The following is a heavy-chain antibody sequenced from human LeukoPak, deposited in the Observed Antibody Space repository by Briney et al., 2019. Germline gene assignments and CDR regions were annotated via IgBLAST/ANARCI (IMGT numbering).Heavy chain of an antibody. CDR1: GGSISSSNW. J-gene: IGHJ6*04. V-gene: IGHV4-4*02. D-gene: IGHD6-13*01. CDR3: ARSYSSSRFIMDV. Sequence: SGTLSLTCAVSGGSISSSNWWSWIRQPPGKGLEWIGSIYHSGSTYYNPSLKSRVTISVDTSKNQFSLKLSSVTAADTAVYYCARSYSSSRFIMDVWGKGTTVTVSS. CDR2: IYHSGST.